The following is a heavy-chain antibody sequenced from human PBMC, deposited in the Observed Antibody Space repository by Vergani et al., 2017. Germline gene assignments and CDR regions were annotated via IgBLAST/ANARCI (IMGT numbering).Heavy chain of an antibody. CDR3: ARQDYDFWSGYSEASPFDY. D-gene: IGHD3-3*01. Sequence: EVQLLESGGGLVQPGGSLRLSCAASGFTFSSYAMSWVRQAPGKGLEWVSAISGSGGSTYYADSVKGRFTISRDNSKNTLYLQMNSLRAEDTAVYYCARQDYDFWSGYSEASPFDYWGQGTLVTVSS. J-gene: IGHJ4*02. CDR1: GFTFSSYA. V-gene: IGHV3-23*01. CDR2: ISGSGGST.